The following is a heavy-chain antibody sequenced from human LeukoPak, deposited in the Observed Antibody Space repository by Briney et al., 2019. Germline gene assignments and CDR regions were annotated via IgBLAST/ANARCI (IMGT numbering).Heavy chain of an antibody. D-gene: IGHD3-10*01. CDR3: AGGVGWHFAL. V-gene: IGHV4-34*01. J-gene: IGHJ2*01. CDR1: GGSFSGYY. Sequence: PSETLSLTCAVYGGSFSGYYWSWIRQPPGKGLEWIGEINHSGSTNYNPSLKSRVTISVDTSKNQFSLKLSSVTAADTAVYYCAGGVGWHFALWGRGTLVTVSS. CDR2: INHSGST.